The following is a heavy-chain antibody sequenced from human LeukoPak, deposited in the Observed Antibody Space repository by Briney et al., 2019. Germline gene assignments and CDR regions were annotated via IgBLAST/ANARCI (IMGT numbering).Heavy chain of an antibody. J-gene: IGHJ4*02. Sequence: SETLSLTCTVSGGSISSSSYYWGWIRQPPGKGLEWIGSIYYSGSTYYNPSLKSRVTISVDTPKNQFSLKLSSVTAADTAVYYCARDSIVVVAVTGYFDYWGQGTLVTVSS. CDR1: GGSISSSSYY. CDR3: ARDSIVVVAVTGYFDY. V-gene: IGHV4-39*07. D-gene: IGHD2-15*01. CDR2: IYYSGST.